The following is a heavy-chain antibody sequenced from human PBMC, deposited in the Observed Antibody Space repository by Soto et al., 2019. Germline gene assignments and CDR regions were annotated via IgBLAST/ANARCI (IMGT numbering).Heavy chain of an antibody. J-gene: IGHJ5*02. D-gene: IGHD5-12*01. CDR2: SSYSGTT. V-gene: IGHV4-30-4*08. CDR1: GASISSSTYY. Sequence: SETLSLTCTVSGASISSSTYYWGWIRQPPGKGLEWIGFSSYSGTTSYSPSLKSRLAISLDTSKNQFSLSLTSVTAADTAVYYCARGRGYSYGLDPWGQGTLVTVSS. CDR3: ARGRGYSYGLDP.